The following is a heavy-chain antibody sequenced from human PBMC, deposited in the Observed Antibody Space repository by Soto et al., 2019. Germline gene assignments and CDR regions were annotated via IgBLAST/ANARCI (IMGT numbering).Heavy chain of an antibody. CDR3: ARDLDIVLMVYAIRFDY. CDR2: ISAYNGNT. CDR1: GYTFTSYG. Sequence: ASLKVSCKASGYTFTSYGISWVRQAPGQGLEWMGWISAYNGNTNYAQKLQGRVTMTTDTSTSTAYMELRSLRSDGTAVYYCARDLDIVLMVYAIRFDYWGQGTLVTVSS. J-gene: IGHJ4*02. V-gene: IGHV1-18*01. D-gene: IGHD2-8*01.